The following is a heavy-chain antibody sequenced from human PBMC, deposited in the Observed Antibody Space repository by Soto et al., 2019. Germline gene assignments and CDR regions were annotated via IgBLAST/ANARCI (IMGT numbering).Heavy chain of an antibody. CDR2: ISASGGTT. D-gene: IGHD3-10*01. CDR3: AKEVQPYYYYYMDV. Sequence: GGSLRLSCAASGFSFSSYAMSWVRQAPGKGLEWVSVISASGGTTYYADSVKGQFTISRDNSKNTLYLQMNSLRAEATAIYYCAKEVQPYYYYYMDVWGKGTTVTVSS. V-gene: IGHV3-23*01. CDR1: GFSFSSYA. J-gene: IGHJ6*03.